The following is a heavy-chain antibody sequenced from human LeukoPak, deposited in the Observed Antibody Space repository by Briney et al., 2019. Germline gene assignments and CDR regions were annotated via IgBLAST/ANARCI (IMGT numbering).Heavy chain of an antibody. CDR3: ARGNYDILTGYYPIDY. V-gene: IGHV3-30*03. Sequence: GGSVRLSCAASGFTFSSYGMHWVRQAPGKGLEWVAVISYDASNKYYADSVKGRFTISRDNSKNTLYLQMNSLRAEDTAVYYCARGNYDILTGYYPIDYWGQGTLVTVSS. D-gene: IGHD3-9*01. CDR1: GFTFSSYG. J-gene: IGHJ4*02. CDR2: ISYDASNK.